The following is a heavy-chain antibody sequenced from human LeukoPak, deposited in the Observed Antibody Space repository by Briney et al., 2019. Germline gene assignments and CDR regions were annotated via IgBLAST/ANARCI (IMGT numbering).Heavy chain of an antibody. Sequence: ASVKVSCKASGGTFSSYAISWVRQAPGQGLEWMGGIIPIFGTANYAQKFQGRVTITADESTSTAYMELSSLRSEDTAVYYCAREKYYYDSSGYYYPHFDYWGQGTLVTVSS. D-gene: IGHD3-22*01. CDR3: AREKYYYDSSGYYYPHFDY. J-gene: IGHJ4*02. CDR2: IIPIFGTA. CDR1: GGTFSSYA. V-gene: IGHV1-69*13.